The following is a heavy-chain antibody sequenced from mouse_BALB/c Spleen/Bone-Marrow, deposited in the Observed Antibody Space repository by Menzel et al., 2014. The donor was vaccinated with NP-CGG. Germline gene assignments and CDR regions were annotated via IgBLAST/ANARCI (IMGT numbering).Heavy chain of an antibody. CDR2: IRNKANGYTT. J-gene: IGHJ2*01. Sequence: DVQLVESGGGLVQPGGSLRLSCATSGFTFTDYYMNWVRQPPGKALEWLGFIRNKANGYTTEYSASVKGRFTISRDNSQNILYLQMNTLRAEDSATYYCARDKGRVFFDYRGQGTTLTVSS. CDR1: GFTFTDYY. CDR3: ARDKGRVFFDY. V-gene: IGHV7-3*02.